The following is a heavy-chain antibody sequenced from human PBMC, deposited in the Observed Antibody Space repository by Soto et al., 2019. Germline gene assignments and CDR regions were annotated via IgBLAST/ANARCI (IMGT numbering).Heavy chain of an antibody. D-gene: IGHD3-16*01. CDR3: ARDWFGADS. Sequence: QVQLVQSGAEVKKPGASVKVSCKASGYTFTSYGISWVRQAPGQGLEWMGWINAYNGNTNYAQKLQARVTMTTDTTTSTAYRELRSLSSEDTAVYFWARDWFGADSWGQGSLVTVSS. V-gene: IGHV1-18*01. CDR2: INAYNGNT. CDR1: GYTFTSYG. J-gene: IGHJ4*02.